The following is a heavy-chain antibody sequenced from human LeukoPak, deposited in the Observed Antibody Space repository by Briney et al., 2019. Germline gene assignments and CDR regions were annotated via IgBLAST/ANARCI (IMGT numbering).Heavy chain of an antibody. CDR1: GGSFSGYY. CDR2: INHSGST. Sequence: SETLSLTCAVYGGSFSGYYWSWIRQPPGKGLEWLGEINHSGSTNYNPSLKSRVTISVDTSKNQFSLKLSSVTAADTAVYYCASAEDTVTTEFDYWGQGTLVTVSS. CDR3: ASAEDTVTTEFDY. J-gene: IGHJ4*02. D-gene: IGHD4-11*01. V-gene: IGHV4-34*01.